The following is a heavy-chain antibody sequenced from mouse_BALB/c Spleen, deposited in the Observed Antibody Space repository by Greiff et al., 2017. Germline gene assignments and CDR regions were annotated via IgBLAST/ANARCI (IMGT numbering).Heavy chain of an antibody. CDR3: ARYYGSSYFDY. V-gene: IGHV1-63*02. CDR1: GYTFTNYW. Sequence: VQLQQSGAELVRPGTSVKISCKASGYTFTNYWLGWVKQRPGHGLEWIGDIYPGGGYTNYNEKFKGKATLTADTSSSTAYMQLSSLTSEDSAVYFCARYYGSSYFDYWGQGTTLTVSS. D-gene: IGHD1-1*01. J-gene: IGHJ2*01. CDR2: IYPGGGYT.